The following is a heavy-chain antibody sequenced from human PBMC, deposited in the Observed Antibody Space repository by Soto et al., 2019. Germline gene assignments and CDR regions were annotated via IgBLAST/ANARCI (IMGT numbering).Heavy chain of an antibody. Sequence: EVLLLESGGGLVQPGGSLRLSCTASGFTFNNYAMTWVRQAPGRGLGWVSVISSRGGTTYYADSVKGRFTTSKGQSRNILYLVMNSLRAEDTALYFCAKDRHYGDFLPLDSWGQGTLVTVSS. V-gene: IGHV3-23*01. CDR3: AKDRHYGDFLPLDS. CDR1: GFTFNNYA. D-gene: IGHD4-17*01. J-gene: IGHJ4*02. CDR2: ISSRGGTT.